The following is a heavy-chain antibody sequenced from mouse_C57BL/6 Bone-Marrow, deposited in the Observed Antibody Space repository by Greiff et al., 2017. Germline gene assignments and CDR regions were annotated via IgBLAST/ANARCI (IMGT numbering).Heavy chain of an antibody. CDR2: IYPGEGDT. CDR3: ARLGAYYSNYDAMDY. D-gene: IGHD2-5*01. J-gene: IGHJ4*01. V-gene: IGHV1-82*01. Sequence: QVQLQQSGPELVKPGASVKISCKASGYAFSSSWMNWVKQRPGKGLEWIGRIYPGEGDTNYNGKFKGKATLTADKSSSTAYMQLSSLTSDDSAVYFCARLGAYYSNYDAMDYWGQGTSVTVSS. CDR1: GYAFSSSW.